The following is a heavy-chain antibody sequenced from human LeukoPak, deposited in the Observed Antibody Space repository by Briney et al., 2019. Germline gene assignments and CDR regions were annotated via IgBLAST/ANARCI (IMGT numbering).Heavy chain of an antibody. CDR3: ARGSSIPNDY. J-gene: IGHJ4*02. V-gene: IGHV3-33*01. CDR2: IWYDGSNK. Sequence: GGSLRLSCAVSGFTFSSYGMHWVRQAPGKGLEWVAVIWYDGSNKYYADSVKGRFTISRDNPKNTLYLQMNSLRAEDTAVYYCARGSSIPNDYWGQGTLVTVSS. CDR1: GFTFSSYG. D-gene: IGHD6-6*01.